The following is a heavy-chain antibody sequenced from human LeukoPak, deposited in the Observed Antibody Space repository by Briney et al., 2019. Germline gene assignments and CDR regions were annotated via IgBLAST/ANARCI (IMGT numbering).Heavy chain of an antibody. CDR3: ARDGGAAASPLYYFDY. CDR1: GYTFTGYY. CDR2: INPNSGGT. Sequence: GASVKVSCKASGYTFTGYYMHWVRQAPEQGLEWMGWINPNSGGTNYAQKFQGRVTMTRDTSISTAYMELSRLRSDDTAVYYCARDGGAAASPLYYFDYWGQGTLVTVSS. J-gene: IGHJ4*02. V-gene: IGHV1-2*02. D-gene: IGHD6-13*01.